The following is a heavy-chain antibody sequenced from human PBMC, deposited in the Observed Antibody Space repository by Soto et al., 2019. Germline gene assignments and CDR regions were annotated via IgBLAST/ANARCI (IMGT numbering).Heavy chain of an antibody. CDR3: ARHRGPYYYDSNGPIDY. D-gene: IGHD3-22*01. V-gene: IGHV4-59*08. J-gene: IGHJ4*02. CDR1: GGSISNSY. Sequence: SETLSLTCSVSGGSISNSYWSWIRQPPGKGLEWIGYMFYSGSSTNYNPSLKSRVTISVDTSKNQFSLKLSSVTAADTAMYYCARHRGPYYYDSNGPIDYWGQGTLVTVS. CDR2: MFYSGSST.